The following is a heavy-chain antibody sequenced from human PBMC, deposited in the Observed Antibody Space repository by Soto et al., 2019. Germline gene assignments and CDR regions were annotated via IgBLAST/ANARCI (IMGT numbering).Heavy chain of an antibody. Sequence: QVQLQESGPGLVKPSETLSLTCTVSGGSISSYYWSWIRQPPGKGLEWIGYIYYSGSTNYNPSLKSRVTISVDTSKNQFSLKLSSVTAADTAVYYCARGEGIAVAGDWYFDLWGRGTLVTVSS. CDR3: ARGEGIAVAGDWYFDL. CDR2: IYYSGST. J-gene: IGHJ2*01. D-gene: IGHD6-19*01. CDR1: GGSISSYY. V-gene: IGHV4-59*01.